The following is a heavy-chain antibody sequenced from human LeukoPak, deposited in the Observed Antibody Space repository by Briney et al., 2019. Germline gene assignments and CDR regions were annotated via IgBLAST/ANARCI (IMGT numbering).Heavy chain of an antibody. CDR3: AKDLDIVATYSYYYGMDV. V-gene: IGHV3-23*01. J-gene: IGHJ6*02. Sequence: ETLSLTCTVSGGSISSYYWSWVRQAPGKGLEWVSAISGSGSGGSTYYADSVKGRFTISRDNSKNTLYLQMNSLRAEDTAVYYCAKDLDIVATYSYYYGMDVWGQGTTVTVSS. D-gene: IGHD5-12*01. CDR2: ISGSGSGGST. CDR1: GGSISSYY.